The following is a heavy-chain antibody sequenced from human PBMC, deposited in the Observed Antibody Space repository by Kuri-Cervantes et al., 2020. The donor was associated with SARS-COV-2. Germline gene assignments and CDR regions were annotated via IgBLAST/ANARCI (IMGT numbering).Heavy chain of an antibody. CDR2: INPNSGGT. CDR3: ARGGRRYSSSQNKHNWFDP. D-gene: IGHD6-6*01. J-gene: IGHJ5*02. Sequence: ASVKVSCKASGYTFTGYYMHWVRQAPGQGLEWMGWINPNSGGTNYAQKFQGRVTMTRDASISTAYMEPSRLRSDDTAVYYCARGGRRYSSSQNKHNWFDPWGQGTLVTVSS. V-gene: IGHV1-2*02. CDR1: GYTFTGYY.